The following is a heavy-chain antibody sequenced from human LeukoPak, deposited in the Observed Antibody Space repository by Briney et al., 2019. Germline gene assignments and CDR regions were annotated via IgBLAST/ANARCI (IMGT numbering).Heavy chain of an antibody. D-gene: IGHD2-15*01. CDR3: ARRYCSGGSCYSFRGDWFDP. CDR2: IWYDGSNK. Sequence: GRSLRLSCAASGFTFGSYGMHWVRQAPGKGLEWVAVIWYDGSNKYYADSVKGRFTISRDNSKNTLYLQMNSLRAEDTAVYYCARRYCSGGSCYSFRGDWFDPWGQGTLVTVSS. CDR1: GFTFGSYG. V-gene: IGHV3-33*01. J-gene: IGHJ5*02.